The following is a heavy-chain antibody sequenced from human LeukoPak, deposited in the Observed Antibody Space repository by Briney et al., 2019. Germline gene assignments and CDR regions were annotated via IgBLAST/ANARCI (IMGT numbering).Heavy chain of an antibody. D-gene: IGHD1-7*01. CDR1: GGSISSYY. CDR2: IYTSGST. J-gene: IGHJ3*02. V-gene: IGHV4-4*07. CDR3: ARSDSYNWNYAGDAFDI. Sequence: SETLSLTCTVSGGSISSYYWSWIRQPAGKGLEWIGRIYTSGSTNYNPSLKGRVTMSVDTSKNQFSLKLSSVTAADTAVYYCARSDSYNWNYAGDAFDIWGRGTMVTVSS.